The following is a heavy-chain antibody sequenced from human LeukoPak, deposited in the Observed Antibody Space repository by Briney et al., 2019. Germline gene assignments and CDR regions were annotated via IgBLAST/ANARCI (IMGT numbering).Heavy chain of an antibody. J-gene: IGHJ4*02. Sequence: SQTLSLTCTVSGASISSGTYYWSWIRQPAGKGLEWIGRIYTSGSTNYNPSLKSRVTISVDTSKNQFSLKLSSVTAADTAVYYCARAVGYWGQGTLVTVSS. CDR2: IYTSGST. D-gene: IGHD4-23*01. CDR1: GASISSGTYY. CDR3: ARAVGY. V-gene: IGHV4-61*02.